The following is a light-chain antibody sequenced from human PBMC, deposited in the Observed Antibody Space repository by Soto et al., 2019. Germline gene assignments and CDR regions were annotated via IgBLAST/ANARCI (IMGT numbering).Light chain of an antibody. V-gene: IGKV3-20*01. CDR3: QQYGSSPRFT. CDR2: GAS. Sequence: EILLTQSPGTLSLSPGERATLACRASQSVRSSYLAWYQQKPGQAPRLLIYGASIRATGIPDRFSCSGSGTDFTLTISRLEPEDFAVYYRQQYGSSPRFTFGPGTKVDIK. J-gene: IGKJ3*01. CDR1: QSVRSSY.